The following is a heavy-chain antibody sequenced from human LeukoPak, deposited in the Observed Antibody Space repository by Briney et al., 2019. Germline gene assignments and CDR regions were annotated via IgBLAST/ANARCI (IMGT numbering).Heavy chain of an antibody. D-gene: IGHD4-17*01. CDR2: IYSGGST. V-gene: IGHV3-53*01. CDR1: GFTVSSNY. Sequence: PGGSLRLSCAASGFTVSSNYMSWVRQAPGKGLEWVSVIYSGGSTYYADSVKGRFTISRDNSKNTPYLQMSSLRTADTAVYYCARNRGDPSYFDYWGQGTLVTVSS. J-gene: IGHJ4*02. CDR3: ARNRGDPSYFDY.